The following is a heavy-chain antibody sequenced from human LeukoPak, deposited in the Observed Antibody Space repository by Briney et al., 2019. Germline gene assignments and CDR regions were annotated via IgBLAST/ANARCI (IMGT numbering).Heavy chain of an antibody. CDR2: IYPGDSDT. CDR1: GYRFTGYW. Sequence: GESLKISCKGSGYRFTGYWIGWVRQMPGKGLEWMGIIYPGDSDTRYSPSFQGQVTISADKSISTAFLQWSSLKASDTAMYYCARLSPGVGATAEYWGQGTLVTVSS. CDR3: ARLSPGVGATAEY. D-gene: IGHD1-26*01. J-gene: IGHJ4*02. V-gene: IGHV5-51*01.